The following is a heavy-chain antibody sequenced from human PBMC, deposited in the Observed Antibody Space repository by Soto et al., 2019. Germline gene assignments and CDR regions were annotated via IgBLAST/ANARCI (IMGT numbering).Heavy chain of an antibody. CDR1: GGSISSGGYY. D-gene: IGHD3-9*01. CDR2: FYYSGST. J-gene: IGHJ4*02. V-gene: IGHV4-31*03. Sequence: QVQLQESGPGLVKPSQTLSLTCTVSGGSISSGGYYWSWIRQHPGKGLEWIGYFYYSGSTYYNPSLKSRVTISVDTSKNQSSLKLSSVTAADTAVYYCARVTDILTGYPLLGTWGQGTLVPVSS. CDR3: ARVTDILTGYPLLGT.